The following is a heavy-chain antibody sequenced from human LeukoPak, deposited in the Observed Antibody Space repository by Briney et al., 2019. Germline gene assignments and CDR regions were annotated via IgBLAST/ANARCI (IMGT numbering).Heavy chain of an antibody. V-gene: IGHV3-74*01. Sequence: GGSLRLSCAASGFTFSSYWMHWVRQAPGKGLVWVSRINSDGSTTNYADSVKGRFTISRDNAKNTLDLQMNSLRAKDTAVYYCARDRVVVTPNYYYYYGMDVWGQGTTVTVSS. CDR2: INSDGSTT. J-gene: IGHJ6*02. CDR3: ARDRVVVTPNYYYYYGMDV. D-gene: IGHD3-22*01. CDR1: GFTFSSYW.